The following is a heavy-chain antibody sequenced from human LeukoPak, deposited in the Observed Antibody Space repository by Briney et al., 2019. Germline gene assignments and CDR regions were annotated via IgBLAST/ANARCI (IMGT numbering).Heavy chain of an antibody. J-gene: IGHJ4*02. Sequence: KASETLSLTCTVSGGSISSDYWSWIRQPPDKGLEWDGSIYDSGRTDYKPSLKSRVTISVDTSKSQFSLKLSSVTAADTAVYYCARHLLIRLVIIWGQGTLVTVSS. CDR2: IYDSGRT. D-gene: IGHD3-10*01. CDR3: ARHLLIRLVII. CDR1: GGSISSDY. V-gene: IGHV4-59*08.